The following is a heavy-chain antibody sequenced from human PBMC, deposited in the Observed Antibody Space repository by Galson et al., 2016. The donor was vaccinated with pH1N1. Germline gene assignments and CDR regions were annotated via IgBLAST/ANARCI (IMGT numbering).Heavy chain of an antibody. CDR2: INCNGAST. CDR1: GFTFDDYG. Sequence: SLRLSCAASGFTFDDYGMSWVRQAPGKGLEWVSLINCNGASTSYADSVKGRFTISRDNAKNSLYLQMHSLRAEDTAFYYCARDGTSSGSFYVFDSWGQGPLVTVSS. J-gene: IGHJ4*02. CDR3: ARDGTSSGSFYVFDS. V-gene: IGHV3-20*04. D-gene: IGHD1-26*01.